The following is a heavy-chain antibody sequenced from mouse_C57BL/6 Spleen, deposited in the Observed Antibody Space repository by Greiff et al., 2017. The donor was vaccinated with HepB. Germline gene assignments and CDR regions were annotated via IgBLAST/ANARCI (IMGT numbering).Heavy chain of an antibody. D-gene: IGHD1-1*01. V-gene: IGHV1-74*01. CDR3: AIYYYGSSYFDY. CDR1: GYTFTSYW. Sequence: QVQLKQPGAELVKPGASVKVSCKASGYTFTSYWMHWVKQRPGQGLEWIGRIHPSDSDTNYNQKFKGKATLTVDKSSSTAYMQLSSLTSEDSAIYYCAIYYYGSSYFDYWGQGTTLTVSS. CDR2: IHPSDSDT. J-gene: IGHJ2*01.